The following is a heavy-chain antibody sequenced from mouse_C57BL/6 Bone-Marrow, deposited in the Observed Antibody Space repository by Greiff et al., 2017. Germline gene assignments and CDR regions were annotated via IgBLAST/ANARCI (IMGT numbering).Heavy chain of an antibody. CDR1: GFTFSDYY. CDR3: ARDDGNYVFAY. Sequence: EVKLQASEGGLVQPGSSMKLSCTASGFTFSDYYMAWVRQVPEKGLEWVANINYDGSSTYYLDSLKSRFIISRDNAKNILYLQMSSLKSEDTATYYCARDDGNYVFAYWGQGTLVTVSA. D-gene: IGHD2-1*01. CDR2: INYDGSST. J-gene: IGHJ3*01. V-gene: IGHV5-16*01.